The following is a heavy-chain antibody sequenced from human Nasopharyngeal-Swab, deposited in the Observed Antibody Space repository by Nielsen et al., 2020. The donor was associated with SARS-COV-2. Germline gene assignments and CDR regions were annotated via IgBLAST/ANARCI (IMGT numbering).Heavy chain of an antibody. CDR3: ARAAIDQHFDL. J-gene: IGHJ4*02. CDR1: GYIFNDHF. D-gene: IGHD5-24*01. V-gene: IGHV1-46*02. Sequence: ASVKVSCKAPGYIFNDHFIHWVRQAPGQGLEWMGIINPSGTSTTHAQRFQGRRTMTRDTSTSTVHMELSSLRSGDTAVYYCARAAIDQHFDLWGPGTLVTVSS. CDR2: INPSGTST.